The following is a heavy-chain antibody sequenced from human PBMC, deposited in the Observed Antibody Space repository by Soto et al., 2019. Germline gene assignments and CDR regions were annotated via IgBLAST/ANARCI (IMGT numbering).Heavy chain of an antibody. CDR1: GGTFSSYT. Sequence: QVQLVQSGAEVKKPGSSVKVSCKASGGTFSSYTISWVRQAPGQGLEWMGRIIPIFGIANYAQKFQGRVTIPADKPTSTAYMELSSLRSEDTAVYYCARDRGSYVGISYGMDVWGQGTTVTVSS. D-gene: IGHD1-26*01. J-gene: IGHJ6*02. V-gene: IGHV1-69*08. CDR2: IIPIFGIA. CDR3: ARDRGSYVGISYGMDV.